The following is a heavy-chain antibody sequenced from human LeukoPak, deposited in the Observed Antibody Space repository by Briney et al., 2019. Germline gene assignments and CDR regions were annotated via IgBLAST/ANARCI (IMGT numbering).Heavy chain of an antibody. CDR2: IKEDGSEK. J-gene: IGHJ5*02. V-gene: IGHV3-7*01. Sequence: GGSLRLSCAASGFTFSRYWMSWVRQAPGKGLEWVANIKEDGSEKYYVDSVKGRFTISRDNAKNSLYLQMNSLRAEDTAVYYCARGRYYDYAWGQGTLVTVSS. D-gene: IGHD3-16*01. CDR3: ARGRYYDYA. CDR1: GFTFSRYW.